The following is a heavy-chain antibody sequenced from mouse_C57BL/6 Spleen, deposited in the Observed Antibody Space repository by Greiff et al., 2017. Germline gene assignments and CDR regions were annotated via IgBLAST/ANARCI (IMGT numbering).Heavy chain of an antibody. CDR1: GYTFTSYW. CDR2: IDPSDSYT. V-gene: IGHV1-69*01. CDR3: ARSETAQTPFAY. D-gene: IGHD3-2*02. Sequence: QVQLQQPGAELVMPGASVKLSCKASGYTFTSYWLHWVKQRPGQGLEWIGEIDPSDSYTNYNQKVKGKSTLTVDKSSSTAYMQLSSLTSEDSAVYYCARSETAQTPFAYWGQGTLVTVSA. J-gene: IGHJ3*01.